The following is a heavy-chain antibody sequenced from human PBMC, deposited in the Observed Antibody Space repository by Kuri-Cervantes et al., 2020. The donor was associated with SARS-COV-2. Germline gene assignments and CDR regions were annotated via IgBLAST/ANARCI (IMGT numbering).Heavy chain of an antibody. CDR3: ARIKNDFWSGYYIGDAFDI. J-gene: IGHJ3*02. D-gene: IGHD3-3*01. CDR2: ISSSSYI. Sequence: GGSLRLSCAASGFTFSSYSMNWVRQAPGKGLEWVSSISSSSYIYYADSVKGRFTISRDNAKNSLYLQMNSLRAEDTAVYYCARIKNDFWSGYYIGDAFDIWGQGTMVTVSS. CDR1: GFTFSSYS. V-gene: IGHV3-21*01.